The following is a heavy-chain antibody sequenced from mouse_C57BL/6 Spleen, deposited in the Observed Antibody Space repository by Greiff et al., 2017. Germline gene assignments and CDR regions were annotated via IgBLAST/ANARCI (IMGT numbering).Heavy chain of an antibody. V-gene: IGHV1-64*01. Sequence: QVQLQQPGAELVKPGASVKLSCKASGYTFTSYWMHWVKQRPGQGLEWIGMIHPNSGSTNYNEKFKSKATLTVDKSSSTAYMQLSSLTSEDSAVYYCARSLIYDGYWGYCDYWGQGTTLTVSS. CDR1: GYTFTSYW. D-gene: IGHD2-3*01. CDR2: IHPNSGST. CDR3: ARSLIYDGYWGYCDY. J-gene: IGHJ2*01.